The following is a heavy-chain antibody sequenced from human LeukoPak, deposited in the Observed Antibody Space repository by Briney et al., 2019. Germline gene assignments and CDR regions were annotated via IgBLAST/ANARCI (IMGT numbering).Heavy chain of an antibody. CDR3: ARIDAEVTSTATETLFYMDV. Sequence: GESLKISCKGSGYSFSFYWIGWVRQMPGKGLEWMGIIYPDDSDTKYSPSFQGQVTISADRSISTTYLQWHSLRASDTAIYYCARIDAEVTSTATETLFYMDVWGKGTTVTVSS. V-gene: IGHV5-51*01. CDR2: IYPDDSDT. D-gene: IGHD2-15*01. J-gene: IGHJ6*04. CDR1: GYSFSFYW.